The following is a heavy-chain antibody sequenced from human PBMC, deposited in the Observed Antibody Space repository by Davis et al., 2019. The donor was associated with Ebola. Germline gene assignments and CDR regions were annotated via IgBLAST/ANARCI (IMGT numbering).Heavy chain of an antibody. Sequence: PSETLSLTCSVSGGSISGDSISGYYWTWIRQPPGKGLEWIGYVHNSGYTNYNVFLSSRVTISLDPSKNQFSLRLTSGTAADTAVYFCARRPVGDESSSWEPFDYWGQGILVTVSS. CDR1: GGSISGDSISGYY. V-gene: IGHV4-61*08. CDR3: ARRPVGDESSSWEPFDY. D-gene: IGHD6-6*01. J-gene: IGHJ4*02. CDR2: VHNSGYT.